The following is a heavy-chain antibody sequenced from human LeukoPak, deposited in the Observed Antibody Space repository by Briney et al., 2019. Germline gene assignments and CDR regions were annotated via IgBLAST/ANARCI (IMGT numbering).Heavy chain of an antibody. CDR2: ISAYNGNT. V-gene: IGHV1-18*01. Sequence: GASVKVSCKASGYTFTSYGISWVRQAPGQGLEWMGWISAYNGNTNYAQKLQGRVTMTTDTSTSTAYMELRSLRSDDTAVYYCARVTRDGSGYYRFDYWGQGTLVTVSS. CDR1: GYTFTSYG. D-gene: IGHD3-22*01. J-gene: IGHJ4*02. CDR3: ARVTRDGSGYYRFDY.